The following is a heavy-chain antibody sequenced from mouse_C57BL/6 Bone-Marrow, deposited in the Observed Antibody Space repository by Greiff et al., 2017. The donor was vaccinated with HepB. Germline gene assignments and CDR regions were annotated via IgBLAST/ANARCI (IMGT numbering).Heavy chain of an antibody. V-gene: IGHV1-72*01. D-gene: IGHD1-1*01. CDR3: AKDYGSSFYWYFDV. Sequence: QVQLKQPGAELVKPGASVKLSCKASGYTFTSYWMHWVKQRPGRGLEWIGRIDPNSGGTKYNEKFKSKATLTVDKPSSTAYMQLSSLTSEDSAVYYCAKDYGSSFYWYFDVWGTGTTVTVAS. CDR2: IDPNSGGT. CDR1: GYTFTSYW. J-gene: IGHJ1*03.